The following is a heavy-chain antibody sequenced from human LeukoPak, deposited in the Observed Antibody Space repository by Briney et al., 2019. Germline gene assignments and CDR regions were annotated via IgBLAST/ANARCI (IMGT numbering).Heavy chain of an antibody. CDR1: GDSISSGGYF. D-gene: IGHD6-13*01. J-gene: IGHJ6*03. V-gene: IGHV4-30-2*01. CDR2: IHHSGIT. Sequence: NPSETLSLTCTVSGDSISSGGYFWSWIRQPAGKGLEWIGYIHHSGITYHSPSLKSRVTISMDRPNNLFSLKLSSVTTADTAVYYCARDGYSSSWASPYYYYMDVWGKGTTVTVSS. CDR3: ARDGYSSSWASPYYYYMDV.